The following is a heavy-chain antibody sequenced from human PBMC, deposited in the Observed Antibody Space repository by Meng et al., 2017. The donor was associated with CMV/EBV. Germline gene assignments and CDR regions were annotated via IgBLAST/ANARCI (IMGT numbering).Heavy chain of an antibody. D-gene: IGHD2-2*01. CDR2: IYYSGST. CDR3: ARVGRTSCYDY. CDR1: GGSIRSGDYY. V-gene: IGHV4-30-4*08. J-gene: IGHJ4*02. Sequence: QVQLQVSGLGLVKPSQTLSLTCTVSGGSIRSGDYYWSWIRQPPGKGLEWIGYIYYSGSTYYNPSLKSRVTISVDTSKNQFSLKLSSVTAADTAVYYCARVGRTSCYDYWGQGTLVTVSS.